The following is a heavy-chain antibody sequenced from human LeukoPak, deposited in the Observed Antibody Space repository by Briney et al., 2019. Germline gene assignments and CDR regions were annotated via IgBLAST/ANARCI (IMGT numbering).Heavy chain of an antibody. D-gene: IGHD1-26*01. CDR1: GFTFSSYW. Sequence: HPGGSLRLSCAASGFTFSSYWMSWVRQAPGKGLEWAANIKQDGSEKYYVDSVKGRFTISRDNAGNSLYLQMNTLRAEDTAVYFCARDRWDLEYWGQGTLVTVSS. J-gene: IGHJ4*02. CDR3: ARDRWDLEY. V-gene: IGHV3-7*01. CDR2: IKQDGSEK.